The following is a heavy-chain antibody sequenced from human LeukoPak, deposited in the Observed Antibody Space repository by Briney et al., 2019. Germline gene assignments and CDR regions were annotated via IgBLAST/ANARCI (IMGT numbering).Heavy chain of an antibody. CDR1: GGSFSGYY. V-gene: IGHV4-34*01. Sequence: SETLSLTCAVYGGSFSGYYWSWIRQPPGKGLEWIGEINHSGSTNYNPSLKSRVTISVDTSKNQFSLKLSSVTAADTAVYYCARLSSEEEWGDILRYFDWSSRAIIRYMDVWGKGTTVTVSS. D-gene: IGHD3-9*01. J-gene: IGHJ6*03. CDR3: ARLSSEEEWGDILRYFDWSSRAIIRYMDV. CDR2: INHSGST.